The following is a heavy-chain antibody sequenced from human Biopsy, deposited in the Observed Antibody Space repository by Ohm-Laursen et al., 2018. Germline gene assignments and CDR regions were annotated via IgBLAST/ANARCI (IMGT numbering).Heavy chain of an antibody. V-gene: IGHV3-11*01. D-gene: IGHD2-15*01. CDR3: ARARDDFVVVPAAFFDF. CDR1: GFTFSDHH. CDR2: ISSSGATI. J-gene: IGHJ4*02. Sequence: SLRLSCTASGFTFSDHHMAWVRQAPGKGPEWLSYISSSGATIKHADSVKGRFTISRDNAKNSLYLRMNSLSAEDTAVYFCARARDDFVVVPAAFFDFWGQGTLVTVSS.